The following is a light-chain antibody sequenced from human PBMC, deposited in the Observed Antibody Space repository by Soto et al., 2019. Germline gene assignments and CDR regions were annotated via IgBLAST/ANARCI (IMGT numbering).Light chain of an antibody. CDR3: QQSYTTPYS. Sequence: DIPMTQSPSSLSASVGDRVTITCRANQTVDTYLNWYQQKPGKAPNVLIYATSSLQSGVPSRFSGSGSATDFSLTISSLQPEDFATYYCQQSYTTPYSFGQGTRLEIK. V-gene: IGKV1-39*01. CDR1: QTVDTY. J-gene: IGKJ2*03. CDR2: ATS.